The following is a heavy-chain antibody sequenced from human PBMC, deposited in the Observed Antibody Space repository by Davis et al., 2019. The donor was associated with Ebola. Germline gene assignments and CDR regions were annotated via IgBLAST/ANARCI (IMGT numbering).Heavy chain of an antibody. V-gene: IGHV4-34*01. CDR2: INHSGST. D-gene: IGHD6-19*01. J-gene: IGHJ4*02. CDR1: GGSFSGYY. CDR3: ARRYSSGWYGY. Sequence: PSETLSLTCAVYGGSFSGYYWSWIRQPPGKGLEWIGEINHSGSTNYNPSLKCRVTISVDTSKNQFSLKLSSVTAADTAVYYCARRYSSGWYGYWGQGTLVTVSS.